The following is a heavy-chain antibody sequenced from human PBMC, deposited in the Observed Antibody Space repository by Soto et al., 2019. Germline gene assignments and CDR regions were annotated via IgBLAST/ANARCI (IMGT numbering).Heavy chain of an antibody. J-gene: IGHJ6*02. CDR1: CGSISSYY. CDR2: IYYSGST. D-gene: IGHD2-8*01. CDR3: ARDIMGTNYYYYGMDV. V-gene: IGHV4-59*01. Sequence: SETLSLTCTVSCGSISSYYWSWIRQPPGKGLEWIGYIYYSGSTNYNPSLKSRVTISVDTSKNQFSLKLSSVTAADTAVYYCARDIMGTNYYYYGMDVWGQGTTVTVSS.